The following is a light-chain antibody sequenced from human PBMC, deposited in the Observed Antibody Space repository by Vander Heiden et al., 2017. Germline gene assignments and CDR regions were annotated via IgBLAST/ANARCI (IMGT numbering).Light chain of an antibody. V-gene: IGLV1-40*01. CDR3: QSYDSSLSGYV. CDR2: DTN. Sequence: QSVLTQPPSVSGAPGQRVSISCAGSSSNIGAGNAVHWYQQVPGTAPNLLIYDTNSRPSAVPDRFSGSKSGASASLAITGLQAEDEADYYCQSYDSSLSGYVFGTGTKVTVL. CDR1: SSNIGAGNA. J-gene: IGLJ1*01.